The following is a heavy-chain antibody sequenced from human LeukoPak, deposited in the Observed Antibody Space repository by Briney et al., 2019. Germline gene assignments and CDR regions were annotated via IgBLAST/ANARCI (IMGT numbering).Heavy chain of an antibody. J-gene: IGHJ4*02. V-gene: IGHV3-30-3*01. CDR1: GFTFSSYA. D-gene: IGHD3-3*01. CDR2: ISYDGSNK. Sequence: GGSLRLSCAASGFTFSSYAMHWVRQAPGKGLEWVAVISYDGSNKYYADSVKGRFTISRDNSKNTLYLQMNSLRAEDTAVYYCAKESDFGVVIMGFDYWGQGTLVTVSS. CDR3: AKESDFGVVIMGFDY.